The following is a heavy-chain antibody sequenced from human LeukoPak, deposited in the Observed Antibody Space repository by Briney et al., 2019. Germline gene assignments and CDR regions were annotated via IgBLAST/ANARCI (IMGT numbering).Heavy chain of an antibody. CDR2: ISSSGSTI. CDR3: ARVDSSGWAGAFDI. Sequence: GGSLRLSCAASGFTFSDYYMSWIRQAPGKGLEWASYISSSGSTIYYADSVKGRFTISRDNAKNSLYLQMNSLRAEDTAVYYCARVDSSGWAGAFDIWGQGTMVTVSS. CDR1: GFTFSDYY. V-gene: IGHV3-11*04. D-gene: IGHD6-19*01. J-gene: IGHJ3*02.